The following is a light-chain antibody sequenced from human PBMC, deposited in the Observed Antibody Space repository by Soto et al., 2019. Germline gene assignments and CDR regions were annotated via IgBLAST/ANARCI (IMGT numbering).Light chain of an antibody. J-gene: IGLJ2*01. V-gene: IGLV1-40*01. CDR2: GNS. Sequence: VLTQPPSVSGAPGQRVTISCTGSSSNIGAGYDVHWYQQLPGTAPKLLIYGNSNRPSGVPDRFSGSKSGTSASLAITGLQAEDEADYYCQSYDSSLSCVVFGGGTKLTVL. CDR3: QSYDSSLSCVV. CDR1: SSNIGAGYD.